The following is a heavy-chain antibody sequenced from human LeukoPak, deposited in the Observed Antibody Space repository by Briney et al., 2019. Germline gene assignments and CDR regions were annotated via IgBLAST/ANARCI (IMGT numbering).Heavy chain of an antibody. CDR3: ARDHDSSSLNWFDP. J-gene: IGHJ5*02. Sequence: GGSLRLSCAASGFAFSSYSMNWVRQAPGKGLEWVSSISSSSSYIHYADSVKGRFTISRDNAKNSLYLQMNSLRAEDTAVYYCARDHDSSSLNWFDPWGQGTLVTVSS. D-gene: IGHD6-13*01. CDR1: GFAFSSYS. CDR2: ISSSSSYI. V-gene: IGHV3-21*01.